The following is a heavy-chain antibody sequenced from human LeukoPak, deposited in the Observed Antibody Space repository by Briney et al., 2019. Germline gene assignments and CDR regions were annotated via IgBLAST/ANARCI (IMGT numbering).Heavy chain of an antibody. V-gene: IGHV4-38-2*02. CDR1: GYSISSGYY. Sequence: SETLSLTCTVSGYSISSGYYWGWIRQPPGKGLEWIGSIYHSGSTYYNPSLKSRVTISVDTSKNQFSLKLSSVTAADTAVYYCARILSSFLGPYYDSSGYYGYWGQGTLVTVSS. CDR3: ARILSSFLGPYYDSSGYYGY. D-gene: IGHD3-22*01. J-gene: IGHJ4*02. CDR2: IYHSGST.